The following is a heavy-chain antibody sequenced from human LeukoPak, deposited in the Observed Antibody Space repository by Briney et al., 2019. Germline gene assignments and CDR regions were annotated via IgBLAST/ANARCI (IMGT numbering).Heavy chain of an antibody. Sequence: ASVKVSCKASGYTFTSYAISWVRQAPGQGLEWMGGIIPIFGTANYAQKFQGRVTITADESTSTAYMELSSLRSEDTAVYYCASPNGYCSSTSCYSFDYWGQGTLVTVSS. CDR1: GYTFTSYA. D-gene: IGHD2-2*02. CDR2: IIPIFGTA. V-gene: IGHV1-69*13. J-gene: IGHJ4*02. CDR3: ASPNGYCSSTSCYSFDY.